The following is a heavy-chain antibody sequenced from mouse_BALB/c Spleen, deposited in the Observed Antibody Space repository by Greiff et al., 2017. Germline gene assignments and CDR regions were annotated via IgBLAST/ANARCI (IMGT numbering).Heavy chain of an antibody. CDR3: ACDGRITTLYALDY. J-gene: IGHJ4*01. CDR2: INSNGGST. V-gene: IGHV5-6-3*01. D-gene: IGHD2-4*01. Sequence: EVKLMESGGGLVQPGGSLKLSCAASGFTFSSYGMSWVRQTPDKRLELVATINSNGGSTYYTDSVKGRFTISRDNAKNTLYLQLSSLTSEDTAVYDSACDGRITTLYALDYWGQGTSVTVSS. CDR1: GFTFSSYG.